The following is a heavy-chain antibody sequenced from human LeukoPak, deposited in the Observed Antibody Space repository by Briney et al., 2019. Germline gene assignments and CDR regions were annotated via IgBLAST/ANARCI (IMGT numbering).Heavy chain of an antibody. CDR2: INHSRST. D-gene: IGHD2-2*01. CDR1: GGSFSGYY. V-gene: IGHV4-34*01. CDR3: ARGRYCSSTSCSNWFGP. J-gene: IGHJ5*02. Sequence: SETLSLTCAVYGGSFSGYYWSWIRQPPGKGLEWIGEINHSRSTHYNPSLKSRVTMSVDTSKNQLSLKLSPVTAADTAVYYCARGRYCSSTSCSNWFGPWGQGTLVTVSS.